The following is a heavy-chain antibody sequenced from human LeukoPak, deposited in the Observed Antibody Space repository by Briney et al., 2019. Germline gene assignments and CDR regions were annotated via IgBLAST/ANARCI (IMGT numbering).Heavy chain of an antibody. CDR2: IWYDGSNK. J-gene: IGHJ4*02. Sequence: GRSLRLSCAASGFTFSSYGMHWVRQAPGKGLEWVAVIWYDGSNKYYADSVKGRFTISRDNSKNTLYLQMNSLRAEDTAVYYCARSGYSYRVAENYDYWGQGTLVTVSS. V-gene: IGHV3-33*01. CDR3: ARSGYSYRVAENYDY. CDR1: GFTFSSYG. D-gene: IGHD5-18*01.